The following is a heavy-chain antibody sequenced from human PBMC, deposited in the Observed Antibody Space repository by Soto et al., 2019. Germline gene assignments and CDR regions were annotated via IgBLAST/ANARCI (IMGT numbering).Heavy chain of an antibody. D-gene: IGHD5-12*01. CDR3: ARGGNRYSNTASGVGGFDF. Sequence: PXETLSINCTVSGVSISSSYWSWIRQSPGTGLEWIGYIYYTGTTNYNPSLKRRVTISLDTAKNQFSLNVNSLTTADTAVYFCARGGNRYSNTASGVGGFDFWGQGTLVTVSS. J-gene: IGHJ4*02. CDR1: GVSISSSY. V-gene: IGHV4-59*01. CDR2: IYYTGTT.